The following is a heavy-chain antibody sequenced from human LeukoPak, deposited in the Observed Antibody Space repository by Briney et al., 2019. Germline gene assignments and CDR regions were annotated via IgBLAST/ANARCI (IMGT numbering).Heavy chain of an antibody. J-gene: IGHJ4*02. CDR3: ATWSSGWQFDY. D-gene: IGHD6-19*01. Sequence: GGSLRLSCAASGFTFSKSWMTWVRQAPGKGLQWVAHIKEDGGDKYYVDSVKGRFTISRDNGKTSVYPQMNSLRAEDTAVYYCATWSSGWQFDYWGQGTLVSVSS. CDR1: GFTFSKSW. CDR2: IKEDGGDK. V-gene: IGHV3-7*05.